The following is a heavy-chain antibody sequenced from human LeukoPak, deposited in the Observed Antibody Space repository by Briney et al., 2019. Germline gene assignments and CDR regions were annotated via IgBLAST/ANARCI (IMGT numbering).Heavy chain of an antibody. CDR3: ARDTWRYYGSGVKFDP. CDR2: IYTSGNT. V-gene: IGHV4-61*09. J-gene: IGHJ5*02. D-gene: IGHD3-10*01. Sequence: PSQTLSLTCTVSGGSISSGSYYWSWIRQPAGKGLEWIGHIYTSGNTNYNPSLKSRVTISVDTSKNQFSLKLSSVSAADTAVYYCARDTWRYYGSGVKFDPWGQGTLVTVSS. CDR1: GGSISSGSYY.